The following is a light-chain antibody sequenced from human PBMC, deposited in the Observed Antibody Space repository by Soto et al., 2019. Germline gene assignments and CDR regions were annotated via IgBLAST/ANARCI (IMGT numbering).Light chain of an antibody. CDR3: QHYNTYPYT. V-gene: IGKV1-6*01. J-gene: IGKJ2*01. CDR2: AAS. Sequence: AIQMTQSPSSLSTSVGDRVTITCRASQGIRNDLGWYQQKPGKAPKLLIYAASKLQSGVPSRFIGSGSGAEFTLTITSLQPEDFATYYCQHYNTYPYTFGQGTKLEIK. CDR1: QGIRND.